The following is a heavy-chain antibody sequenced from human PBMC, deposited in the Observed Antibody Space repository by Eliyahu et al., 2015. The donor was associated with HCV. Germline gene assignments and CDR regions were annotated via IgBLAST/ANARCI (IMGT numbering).Heavy chain of an antibody. Sequence: EVQLVESGGXLVQPGGSLXLXCAASGFXXXSNYMXXVRQAPGKGLEWVSVIYSGGSTYYADSVKGRFTISRDNSKNTLYLQMNSLRAEDTAVYYCARDAPYCGGDCYFDYWGQGTLVTVSS. CDR3: ARDAPYCGGDCYFDY. CDR1: GFXXXSNY. CDR2: IYSGGST. V-gene: IGHV3-66*01. J-gene: IGHJ4*02. D-gene: IGHD2-21*02.